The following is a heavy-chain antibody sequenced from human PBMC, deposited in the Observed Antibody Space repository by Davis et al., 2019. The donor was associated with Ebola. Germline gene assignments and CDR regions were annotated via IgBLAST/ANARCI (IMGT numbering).Heavy chain of an antibody. D-gene: IGHD6-6*01. Sequence: GESLKISCKGSGYSFTSYWISWVRQMPGKGLEWMGRIDPSDSYTNYSPSFQGHVTISADKSISTAYLQWSSLKASDTAMYYCARQLVSTYYYYYMDVWGKGTTVTVSS. CDR1: GYSFTSYW. J-gene: IGHJ6*03. CDR2: IDPSDSYT. V-gene: IGHV5-10-1*01. CDR3: ARQLVSTYYYYYMDV.